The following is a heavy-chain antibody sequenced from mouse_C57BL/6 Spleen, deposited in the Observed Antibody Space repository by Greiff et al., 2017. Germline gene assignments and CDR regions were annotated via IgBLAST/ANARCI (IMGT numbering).Heavy chain of an antibody. J-gene: IGHJ3*01. CDR2: ISYSGST. Sequence: EVQLQESGPGMVKPSQSLSLTCTVTGYSITSGYDWHWIRHFPGNKLEWMGYISYSGSTNYNPSLKSRISITLDTSTNHFFMKLNSETTADTDTATGSGAECDGNDGFAYWGQGTLVTVSA. CDR3: SGAECDGNDGFAY. V-gene: IGHV3-1*01. CDR1: GYSITSGYD. D-gene: IGHD2-2*01.